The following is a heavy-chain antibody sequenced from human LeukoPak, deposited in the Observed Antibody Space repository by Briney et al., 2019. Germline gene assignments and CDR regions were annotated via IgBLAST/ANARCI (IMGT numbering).Heavy chain of an antibody. V-gene: IGHV3-53*01. CDR2: IYSSGST. CDR3: AVSYSSGWYAPRD. CDR1: GFTVSSNY. Sequence: GGSLRLSCAASGFTVSSNYMSWVRQAPGKELEWVSAIYSSGSTYYAASVKGRFTISRDNSKNTLYLQMNSLRAEDTAVYYCAVSYSSGWYAPRDWGQGTLVTVSS. D-gene: IGHD6-13*01. J-gene: IGHJ4*02.